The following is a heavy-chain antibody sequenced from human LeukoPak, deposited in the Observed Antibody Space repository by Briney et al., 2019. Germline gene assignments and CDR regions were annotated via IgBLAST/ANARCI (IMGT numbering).Heavy chain of an antibody. CDR2: IIPILGIA. CDR3: ARDLELFGTRRDY. CDR1: GGTFSSYA. D-gene: IGHD2-2*01. J-gene: IGHJ4*02. V-gene: IGHV1-69*04. Sequence: ASVKVSCKASGGTFSSYAISWVRQAPGQGLEWMGRIIPILGIANYAQKFQGRVTITADKSTSTAYMELSSLRSEDTAAYYCARDLELFGTRRDYWGQGTLVTVSS.